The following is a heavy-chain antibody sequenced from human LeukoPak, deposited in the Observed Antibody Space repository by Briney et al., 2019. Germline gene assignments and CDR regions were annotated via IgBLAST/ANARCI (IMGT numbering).Heavy chain of an antibody. CDR3: ARSPYDPPNWFDP. D-gene: IGHD3-16*01. V-gene: IGHV1-69*04. J-gene: IGHJ5*02. Sequence: GSSVKVSCKASGGTFSSYAISWVRQAPGQGLEWIGRIIPILGIANYAQKFQGRVTITADKSTSTAYMELSSLRSEDTAVYDCARSPYDPPNWFDPWGQGTLVTVSS. CDR2: IIPILGIA. CDR1: GGTFSSYA.